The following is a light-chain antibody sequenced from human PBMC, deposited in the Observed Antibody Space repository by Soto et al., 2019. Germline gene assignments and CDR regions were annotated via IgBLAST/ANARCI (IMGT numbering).Light chain of an antibody. J-gene: IGKJ5*01. V-gene: IGKV3-11*01. Sequence: EIVLTQSPATLSLSPGERATLSCRASPSVTNFLAWYQQKPGQAPRLLIYGAFNRATGIPARFSGSGSGTVFTLTISSLEPEYSAIYYRQQRNIWPPVTFGQGTRLEIK. CDR1: PSVTNF. CDR2: GAF. CDR3: QQRNIWPPVT.